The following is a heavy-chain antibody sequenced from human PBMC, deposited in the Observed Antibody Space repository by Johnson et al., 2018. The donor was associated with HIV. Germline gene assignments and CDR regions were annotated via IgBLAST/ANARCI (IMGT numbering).Heavy chain of an antibody. CDR2: IRYDGSNK. J-gene: IGHJ3*02. CDR3: EKGIVGATADAFDI. CDR1: GFSFSSYG. D-gene: IGHD1-26*01. V-gene: IGHV3-30*02. Sequence: QVQLVESGGGVVQPGRSLRLSCEASGFSFSSYGMHWVRQAPGKGLEWVAFIRYDGSNKYYADSVKGRFTISRDNSKKTLYLQMKSLRAEDTAVYYCEKGIVGATADAFDIWGQGTMVTVSS.